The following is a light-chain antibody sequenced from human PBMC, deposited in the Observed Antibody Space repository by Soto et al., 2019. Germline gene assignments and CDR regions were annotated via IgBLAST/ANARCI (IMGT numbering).Light chain of an antibody. CDR1: SSDVCGYNY. Sequence: QSALTQPASVSGSPGQSITISCTGTSSDVCGYNYVSWYPRHPGKAPKLMIYDVSNRPSGVSNRFSGSKSGNTASLTISGLQAEDEADYYCSSYTSSSSVTFGGGTKLTVL. CDR3: SSYTSSSSVT. CDR2: DVS. V-gene: IGLV2-14*01. J-gene: IGLJ2*01.